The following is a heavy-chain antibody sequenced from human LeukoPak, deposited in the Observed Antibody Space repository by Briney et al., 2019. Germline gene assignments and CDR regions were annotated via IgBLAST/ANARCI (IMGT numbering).Heavy chain of an antibody. D-gene: IGHD3-16*01. CDR3: ARGRGMITFGGVQDQDFDY. Sequence: ASVKVSCKASGYTLTSYGISWVRQAPGQGLEWMGWISAYNGNTNYAQKLQGRVTMTTDTSTSTAYMELRSLRSDDTAVYYCARGRGMITFGGVQDQDFDYWGQGTLVTVSS. V-gene: IGHV1-18*01. J-gene: IGHJ4*02. CDR2: ISAYNGNT. CDR1: GYTLTSYG.